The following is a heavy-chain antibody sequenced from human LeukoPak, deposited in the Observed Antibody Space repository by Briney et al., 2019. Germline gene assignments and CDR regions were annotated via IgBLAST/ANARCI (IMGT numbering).Heavy chain of an antibody. Sequence: GGSLRLSCAACGFTFSDHAMSWVRQAPGKGLAGVSAIRGTGTTTFYADSVKGRFTIYRDNSKNTADLQMNSLRAEDTAVYYCAKVSWLGTLPSYHFDSWGQGTQVSVSS. CDR3: AKVSWLGTLPSYHFDS. D-gene: IGHD6-19*01. CDR1: GFTFSDHA. V-gene: IGHV3-23*01. J-gene: IGHJ4*02. CDR2: IRGTGTTT.